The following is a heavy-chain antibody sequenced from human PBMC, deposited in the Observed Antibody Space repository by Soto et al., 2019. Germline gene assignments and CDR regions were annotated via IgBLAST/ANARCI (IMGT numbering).Heavy chain of an antibody. CDR2: ISGSGGST. J-gene: IGHJ5*02. Sequence: GGSLRLSCAASGFTFSSYAMSWVRQAPGKGLEWVSAISGSGGSTYYADSVKGRFTISRDNSKNTLYLQMNSLRAEDTAVYYCAKDKGIVVVPAAIGPFGKNWFDPWGQGTLVTVSS. CDR1: GFTFSSYA. CDR3: AKDKGIVVVPAAIGPFGKNWFDP. D-gene: IGHD2-2*02. V-gene: IGHV3-23*01.